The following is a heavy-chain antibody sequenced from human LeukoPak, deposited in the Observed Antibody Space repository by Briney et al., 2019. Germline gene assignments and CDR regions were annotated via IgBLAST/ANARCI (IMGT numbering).Heavy chain of an antibody. V-gene: IGHV1-46*01. D-gene: IGHD3-22*01. Sequence: ASVTVSCKASGHTFTSYYVHWVRQAPGQGLEWMGIINPSGGSTSYAQRFQGRVIMTSDTSTSTVYMELSSLRSEDTAVYYCARVPNYYNSSGYYYDYWGLGTLVTVSS. CDR1: GHTFTSYY. CDR2: INPSGGST. J-gene: IGHJ4*02. CDR3: ARVPNYYNSSGYYYDY.